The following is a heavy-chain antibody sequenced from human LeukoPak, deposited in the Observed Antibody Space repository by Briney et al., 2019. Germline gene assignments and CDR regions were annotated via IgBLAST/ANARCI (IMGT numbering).Heavy chain of an antibody. CDR3: ARGSKDDILTGYYRHYYYGMDV. V-gene: IGHV1-2*04. CDR2: INPNSGGT. D-gene: IGHD3-9*01. CDR1: GYTFTGYY. J-gene: IGHJ6*02. Sequence: ASVKVSCKASGYTFTGYYMHWVRQAPGQGLEWMGRINPNSGGTNYAQKFQGWVTMTRDTSISTAYMELSRLRSDDTAVYYCARGSKDDILTGYYRHYYYGMDVWGQGTTVTVSS.